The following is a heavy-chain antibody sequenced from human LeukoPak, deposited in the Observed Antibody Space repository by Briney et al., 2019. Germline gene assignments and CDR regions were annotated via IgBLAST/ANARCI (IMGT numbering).Heavy chain of an antibody. Sequence: SVKVSCKASGGTFSSYAISWVRQAPGQGLEWMGGIIPIFGTANYAQKFQGRVTITADKSTSTAYMELSSLRSEDTAVYYCARGAIAVAGTLFDYWGQGTLVTASS. CDR1: GGTFSSYA. CDR3: ARGAIAVAGTLFDY. CDR2: IIPIFGTA. J-gene: IGHJ4*02. V-gene: IGHV1-69*06. D-gene: IGHD6-19*01.